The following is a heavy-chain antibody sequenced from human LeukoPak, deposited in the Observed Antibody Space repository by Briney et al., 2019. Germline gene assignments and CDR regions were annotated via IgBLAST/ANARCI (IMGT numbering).Heavy chain of an antibody. V-gene: IGHV3-23*01. CDR3: ARGSGYFLDFDY. Sequence: GGSLRLSCAASGFTFSNVWMSWVRQAPGKGLEWVSAISGSGGSTYYADSVKGRFTISRDSSKNTLYLQMNSLRAEDTAVYYCARGSGYFLDFDYWGQGTLVTVSS. D-gene: IGHD3-22*01. CDR2: ISGSGGST. CDR1: GFTFSNVW. J-gene: IGHJ4*02.